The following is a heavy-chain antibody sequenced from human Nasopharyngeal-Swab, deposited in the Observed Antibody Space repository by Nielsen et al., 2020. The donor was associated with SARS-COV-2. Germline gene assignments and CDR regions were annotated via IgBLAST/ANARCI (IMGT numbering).Heavy chain of an antibody. D-gene: IGHD3-10*01. Sequence: ASVQVSCKASGYTFTSYYMHWVRQAPAQGLEWMGIINPSGGSTSYAQKFQGRVTMTRDTSTSTVYMELSSLRSEDTAVYYCAITMVRGYGMDVWGQGTTVTVSS. CDR1: GYTFTSYY. CDR2: INPSGGST. CDR3: AITMVRGYGMDV. J-gene: IGHJ6*02. V-gene: IGHV1-46*01.